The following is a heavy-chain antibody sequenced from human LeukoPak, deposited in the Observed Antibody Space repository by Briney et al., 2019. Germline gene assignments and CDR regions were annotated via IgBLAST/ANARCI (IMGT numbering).Heavy chain of an antibody. CDR2: INSDGSST. J-gene: IGHJ5*02. CDR1: GFTFSSYW. Sequence: PGGSLRLSCAASGFTFSSYWMHWVRQAPGKGLVWVSRINSDGSSTSYADSVKGRFTISRDNAKNTLYLQMNSLRAEDTGVYYCVIDPGSSNYYPGWFAPWGQGTLVTVSS. CDR3: VIDPGSSNYYPGWFAP. D-gene: IGHD4-11*01. V-gene: IGHV3-74*01.